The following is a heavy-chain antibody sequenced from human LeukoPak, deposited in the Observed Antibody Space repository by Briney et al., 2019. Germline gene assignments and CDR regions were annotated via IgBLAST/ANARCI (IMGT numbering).Heavy chain of an antibody. J-gene: IGHJ6*03. Sequence: ASVTVSSTASGYTFTSYAMNWVRHAPGQGLEWMGWINTNTGNPTYAQGFTGRFVFSLDTSASTAYLQISSLKAEDTAVYYCARAQPAYYYYYYMDVWGKGTTVTVSS. CDR1: GYTFTSYA. V-gene: IGHV7-4-1*02. CDR2: INTNTGNP. CDR3: ARAQPAYYYYYYMDV.